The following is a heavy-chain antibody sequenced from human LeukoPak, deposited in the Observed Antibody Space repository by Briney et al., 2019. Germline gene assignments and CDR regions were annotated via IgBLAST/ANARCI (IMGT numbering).Heavy chain of an antibody. D-gene: IGHD4-23*01. CDR1: GFTFSSYS. J-gene: IGHJ6*02. V-gene: IGHV3-21*01. CDR3: AREVDYGGNSYYYYYYGMDV. Sequence: GGSLRLSCAASGFTFSSYSMNWVRQAPGKGLEWVSSISSSSSYIYYADSVKGRFTISRDNAKNSLYLQMNSLRAEDTAVYYCAREVDYGGNSYYYYYYGMDVWGQGTTVTVSS. CDR2: ISSSSSYI.